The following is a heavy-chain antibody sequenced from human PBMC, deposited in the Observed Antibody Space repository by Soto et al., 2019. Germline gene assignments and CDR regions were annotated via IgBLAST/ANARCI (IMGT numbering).Heavy chain of an antibody. Sequence: SVKVSCKASGGTFSSYAISWVRQAPGQGLEWMGGIIPIFGAAISAQKFQGRVTITADESTTTAYMELSSLRSEDTAVYYCARDRVVVAASYYYYTMDVWGQVTTIPVSS. CDR1: GGTFSSYA. V-gene: IGHV1-69*13. CDR3: ARDRVVVAASYYYYTMDV. J-gene: IGHJ6*02. D-gene: IGHD2-15*01. CDR2: IIPIFGAA.